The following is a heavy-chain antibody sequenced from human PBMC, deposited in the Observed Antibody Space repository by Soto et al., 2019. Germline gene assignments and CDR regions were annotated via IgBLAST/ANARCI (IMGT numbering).Heavy chain of an antibody. Sequence: GASVKVSCKASGYTFTGYYMHWVRQAPRQGLEWMGWINPNSGGTNYAQKFQGRVTMTRDTSIITSYMELSRLRSDDTAVYYCASGHVVVAAAPSTVEFWRQATLVTV. CDR2: INPNSGGT. D-gene: IGHD2-15*01. J-gene: IGHJ4*02. CDR3: ASGHVVVAAAPSTVEF. V-gene: IGHV1-2*02. CDR1: GYTFTGYY.